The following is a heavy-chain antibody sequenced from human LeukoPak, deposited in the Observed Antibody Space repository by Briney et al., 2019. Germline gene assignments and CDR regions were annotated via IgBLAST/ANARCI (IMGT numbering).Heavy chain of an antibody. CDR1: GGSISSYY. CDR2: IYYTRST. V-gene: IGHV4-59*01. J-gene: IGHJ3*02. D-gene: IGHD1-1*01. CDR3: AREYSAFEI. Sequence: PSETLSLTCTVSGGSISSYYWSWVRQPPGRGLEWIGNIYYTRSTNYNSSLKSRVTISVDTSKNQLSLILNSVTAADTAAYYCAREYSAFEIWGQGTMVTVSS.